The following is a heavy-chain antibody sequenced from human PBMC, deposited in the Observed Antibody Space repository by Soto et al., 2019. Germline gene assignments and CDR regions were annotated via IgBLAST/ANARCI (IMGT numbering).Heavy chain of an antibody. CDR2: IIPILGIA. CDR3: ASGANFWSGLQHHYYMDV. Sequence: SVKVSCKASGGTFSSYTISWVRQAPGQGLEWMGRIIPILGIANYAQKFQGRVTITADKSTSTAYMELSSLRSEDTAVYYCASGANFWSGLQHHYYMDVWGKGTTVTVSS. J-gene: IGHJ6*03. D-gene: IGHD3-3*01. V-gene: IGHV1-69*02. CDR1: GGTFSSYT.